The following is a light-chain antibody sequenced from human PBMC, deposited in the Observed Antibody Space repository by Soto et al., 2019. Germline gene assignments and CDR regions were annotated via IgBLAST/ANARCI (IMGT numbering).Light chain of an antibody. CDR2: EVS. J-gene: IGLJ3*02. CDR1: SSDVGAYNY. Sequence: QSVLTQPASVSGSPGQSITISCTGTSSDVGAYNYVSWYQQHPGKAPKIMIYEVSNRPSGLSNRFSGSKSGNTASLTISGLQAEDEADYYCSSYTSSSTWVFGGGTKVTVL. CDR3: SSYTSSSTWV. V-gene: IGLV2-14*01.